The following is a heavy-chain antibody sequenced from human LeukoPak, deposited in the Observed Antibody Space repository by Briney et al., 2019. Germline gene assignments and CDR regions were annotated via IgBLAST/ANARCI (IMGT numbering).Heavy chain of an antibody. CDR3: VRGIGNYYDSGASNS. V-gene: IGHV3-13*04. CDR2: IGSAGDT. CDR1: GFTLRRYD. Sequence: GGSLRLSCTTSGFTLRRYDMHWVRQATGKGLEWVSAIGSAGDTYYPGSVKGRFTMSRDDAKNSLYLQMNSLRAGDTAVYYCVRGIGNYYDSGASNSWGQGTLVTVSS. D-gene: IGHD3-10*01. J-gene: IGHJ4*02.